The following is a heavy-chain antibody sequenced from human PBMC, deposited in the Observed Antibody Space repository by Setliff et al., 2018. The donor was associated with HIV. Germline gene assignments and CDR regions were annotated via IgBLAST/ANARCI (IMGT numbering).Heavy chain of an antibody. V-gene: IGHV4-61*09. CDR2: IYVGGSV. Sequence: SETLSLTCTVSGGSMNSDSYSWTWLRQPAGKGPELIGHIYVGGSVIYNPSLASRVTISMVPSKNQFSLWLSSVTAADTAIYYCARQGFVPLGAHQFDYWGPGTLVTVSS. CDR1: GGSMNSDSYS. J-gene: IGHJ4*02. D-gene: IGHD3-16*01. CDR3: ARQGFVPLGAHQFDY.